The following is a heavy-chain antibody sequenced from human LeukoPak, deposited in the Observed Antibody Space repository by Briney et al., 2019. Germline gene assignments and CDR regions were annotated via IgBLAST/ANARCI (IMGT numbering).Heavy chain of an antibody. CDR2: INSNNGGT. D-gene: IGHD1-14*01. CDR3: ARYENSRKAFDI. J-gene: IGHJ3*02. V-gene: IGHV1-2*02. Sequence: ASVKVFCKASGYTFTDYYVHWVRQAPGQGLEWMGWINSNNGGTKYAQKFQGRVTMTRDTSISTAYRELSRLISDDTAVYYCARYENSRKAFDIWGQGTMVTVSA. CDR1: GYTFTDYY.